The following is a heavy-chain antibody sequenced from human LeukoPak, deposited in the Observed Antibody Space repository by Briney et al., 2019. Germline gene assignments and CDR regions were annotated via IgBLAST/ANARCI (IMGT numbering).Heavy chain of an antibody. CDR3: ARSWYYGSGYNWFDP. D-gene: IGHD3-10*01. Sequence: SGPTLVKPTQTLTLTCTFSGFSLSTSGVGVGWIRQPPGKALEWLALIYWDDDKRYSPSLKSRLTITKGTSKNQVVLTMTNMDPVDTATYYCARSWYYGSGYNWFDPWGQGTLVTVSS. CDR2: IYWDDDK. J-gene: IGHJ5*02. CDR1: GFSLSTSGVG. V-gene: IGHV2-5*02.